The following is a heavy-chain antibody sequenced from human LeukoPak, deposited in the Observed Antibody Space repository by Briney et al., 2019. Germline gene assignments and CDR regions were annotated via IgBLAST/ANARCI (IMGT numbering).Heavy chain of an antibody. CDR3: ARLGVGPLHFDY. CDR1: GGSFSGYY. Sequence: SETLSLTCAVYGGSFSGYYWSWIRQPPGKGLEWIGEINHSGSTNYNPSLKSRVTISVDKSKNQFSLKLSSVTAADTAVYYCARLGVGPLHFDYWGQGTLVTVSS. CDR2: INHSGST. D-gene: IGHD2-8*01. J-gene: IGHJ4*02. V-gene: IGHV4-34*01.